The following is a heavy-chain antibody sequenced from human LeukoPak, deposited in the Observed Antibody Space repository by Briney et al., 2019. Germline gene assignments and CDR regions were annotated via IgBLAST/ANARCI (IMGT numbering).Heavy chain of an antibody. D-gene: IGHD3-22*01. CDR1: GSSISGYY. Sequence: PSETLSLTCTVSGSSISGYYWTWIRQPPGKGLEWIGYVYNSGNVNYNPSLRSRVTISLDTSKDQFSLKLSPVTAADTAIYYCARGDSHLHSSGYYYYWGQGTLVTVSS. CDR2: VYNSGNV. V-gene: IGHV4-59*01. CDR3: ARGDSHLHSSGYYYY. J-gene: IGHJ4*02.